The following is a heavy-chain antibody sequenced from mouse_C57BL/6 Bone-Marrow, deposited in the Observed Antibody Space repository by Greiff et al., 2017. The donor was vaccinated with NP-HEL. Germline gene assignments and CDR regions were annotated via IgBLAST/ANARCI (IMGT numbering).Heavy chain of an antibody. V-gene: IGHV1-76*01. CDR1: GYTFTDYY. CDR2: IYPGGGNT. J-gene: IGHJ3*01. Sequence: QVQLKESGAELVRPGASVKLSCKASGYTFTDYYINWVKQRPGQGLEWIARIYPGGGNTYYNEKFKGKATLTAEKSSSTAYMQLSSLTSEDSAVYCCALMTTGAYWGQGTLVTVSA. D-gene: IGHD1-1*01. CDR3: ALMTTGAY.